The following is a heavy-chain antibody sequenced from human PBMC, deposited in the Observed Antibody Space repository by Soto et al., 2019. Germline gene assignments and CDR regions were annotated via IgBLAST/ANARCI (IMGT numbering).Heavy chain of an antibody. CDR1: GYIFSSFG. V-gene: IGHV1-18*01. Sequence: ASVKVSCKASGYIFSSFGIVWVRQAPGQGLEWMGWISAYNGNTNYAQKFQGRVTMTTDTSTSTAYVELKSLSSADTAVYYCARVAARAGAAGTEDAFDIWGQGTMVTVAS. CDR2: ISAYNGNT. J-gene: IGHJ3*02. D-gene: IGHD6-13*01. CDR3: ARVAARAGAAGTEDAFDI.